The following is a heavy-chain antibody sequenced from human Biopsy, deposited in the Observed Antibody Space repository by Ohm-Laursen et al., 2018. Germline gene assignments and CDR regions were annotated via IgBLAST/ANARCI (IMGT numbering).Heavy chain of an antibody. CDR1: GNTFATYH. V-gene: IGHV1-46*01. D-gene: IGHD5-24*01. J-gene: IGHJ6*02. Sequence: ASVKVSCKSSGNTFATYHIHWVRQAPGQGLEWMGVISPSGATTSFSQKFQGRITMTRDTSTGTVYMDLNSLGSEDTAVYYCARAGVGSDGTDSYYYGMDVWGPGTTVTVSS. CDR2: ISPSGATT. CDR3: ARAGVGSDGTDSYYYGMDV.